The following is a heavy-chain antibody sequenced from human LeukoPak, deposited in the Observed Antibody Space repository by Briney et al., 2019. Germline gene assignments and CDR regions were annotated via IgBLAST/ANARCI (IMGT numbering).Heavy chain of an antibody. D-gene: IGHD3-10*01. CDR2: INGNGGST. V-gene: IGHV3-23*01. Sequence: GGSLRLSCAASGFTFSDYAMNWVRQVPGKGLEWVSSINGNGGSTYYAESVKGRFTISRDNSKNTLCLQMNSLRAEDTAVYYCAKGTMARGFDYWGQGTLVTVSS. CDR1: GFTFSDYA. J-gene: IGHJ4*02. CDR3: AKGTMARGFDY.